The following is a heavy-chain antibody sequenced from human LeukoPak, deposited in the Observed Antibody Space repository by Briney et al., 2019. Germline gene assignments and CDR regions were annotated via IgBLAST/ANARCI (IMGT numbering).Heavy chain of an antibody. D-gene: IGHD6-13*01. V-gene: IGHV3-30*02. J-gene: IGHJ6*02. CDR2: ISYDGSNK. Sequence: GGSLRLSCAASGFTFSSHGMHWVRQAPGKGLEWVTFISYDGSNKDYADSVKGRFTISRDNSKNTLYLQVDSLSPEDTAVYYCARGGAAGIYSMDVWGQGAIMTVTS. CDR1: GFTFSSHG. CDR3: ARGGAAGIYSMDV.